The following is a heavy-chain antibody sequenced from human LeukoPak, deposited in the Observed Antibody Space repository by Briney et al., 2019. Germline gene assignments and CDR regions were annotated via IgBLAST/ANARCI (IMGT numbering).Heavy chain of an antibody. CDR2: INYSGST. CDR3: ARGQHCSSTSCYTFDY. J-gene: IGHJ4*02. V-gene: IGHV4-59*01. Sequence: SETLSLTCTVSGGSISSYYWSWIRQPPGKGLEWIGYINYSGSTNYNRSLKSRVTISVDTSKNQFSLKLSSVTAADTAVYYCARGQHCSSTSCYTFDYWGQGTLVTVSS. D-gene: IGHD2-2*02. CDR1: GGSISSYY.